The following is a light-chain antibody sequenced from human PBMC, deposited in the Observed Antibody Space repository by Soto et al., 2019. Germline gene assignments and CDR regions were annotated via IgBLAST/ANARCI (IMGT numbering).Light chain of an antibody. V-gene: IGLV5-45*02. J-gene: IGLJ2*01. CDR2: YKSDSDK. CDR1: SGINVGTYR. CDR3: MIWHSSAVV. Sequence: QSVLTQPSSLCASPGASASLTCTLRSGINVGTYRIYWYQQKPGSPPQYLLRYKSDSDKQQGSGVPSRFSGSKDASANAGILLISGLQSEDEADYYCMIWHSSAVVFGGGTKVTVL.